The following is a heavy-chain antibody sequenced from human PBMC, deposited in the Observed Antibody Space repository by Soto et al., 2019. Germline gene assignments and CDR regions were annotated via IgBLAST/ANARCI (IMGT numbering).Heavy chain of an antibody. V-gene: IGHV3-7*03. D-gene: IGHD2-15*01. J-gene: IGHJ4*02. CDR3: ARPGCGGGTCYSS. Sequence: GGSLRLSCAASGFSFSNSWMSWVRQAPGKGLEWVATIKPDGSEQYYVDSVEGRLTISRDNAKSSLYLQMNSLRAEDTAVYYCARPGCGGGTCYSSWGQGTQVTVSS. CDR2: IKPDGSEQ. CDR1: GFSFSNSW.